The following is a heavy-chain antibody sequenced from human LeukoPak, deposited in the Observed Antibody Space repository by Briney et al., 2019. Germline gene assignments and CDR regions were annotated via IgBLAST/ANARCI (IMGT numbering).Heavy chain of an antibody. D-gene: IGHD1-26*01. CDR2: MNPKSGNT. Sequence: ASVKVSCKTSGYTFTNYDINWVRQATGQGLEWMGWMNPKSGNTGSAQRFQGRVTLTRDTSISTAYMELSSLRSEDTAVYYCARVLGSSDYWVQGTLVNVSS. CDR1: GYTFTNYD. J-gene: IGHJ4*02. CDR3: ARVLGSSDY. V-gene: IGHV1-8*01.